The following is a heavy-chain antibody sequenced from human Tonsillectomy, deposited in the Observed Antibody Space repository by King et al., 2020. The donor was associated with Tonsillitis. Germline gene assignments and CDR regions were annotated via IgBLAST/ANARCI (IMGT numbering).Heavy chain of an antibody. CDR1: GGSFSNYA. J-gene: IGHJ6*03. D-gene: IGHD2-21*01. V-gene: IGHV1-69*01. CDR2: IIPIFGTT. Sequence: VQLVQSGAEVQKPGSSVTVSCTASGGSFSNYAITWVRQAPGQGLEWLGGIIPIFGTTNYAQKFQGRVTITADESTTTAYMELTSLRSEDTAVYYCARVSAYCGGDCYFYYYYMDVWGKGTTVTVSS. CDR3: ARVSAYCGGDCYFYYYYMDV.